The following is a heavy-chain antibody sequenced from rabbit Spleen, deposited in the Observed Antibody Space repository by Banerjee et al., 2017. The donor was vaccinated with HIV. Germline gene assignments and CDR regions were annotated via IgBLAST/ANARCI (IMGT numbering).Heavy chain of an antibody. V-gene: IGHV1S47*01. D-gene: IGHD3-1*01. J-gene: IGHJ4*01. CDR2: IEPIFGNT. Sequence: QEQLVESGGGLVQPGGSLKLSCKASGFDFSNYGVSWVRQAPGKGLEWIGYIEPIFGNTYYANWVNGRFTISSHNAQNTLYLQLSSLTAADTATYFCARDTTTNVFGYGYGFSLWGPGTLVTVS. CDR1: GFDFSNYG. CDR3: ARDTTTNVFGYGYGFSL.